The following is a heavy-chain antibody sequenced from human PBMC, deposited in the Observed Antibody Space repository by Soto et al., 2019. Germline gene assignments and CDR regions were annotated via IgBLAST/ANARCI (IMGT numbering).Heavy chain of an antibody. CDR3: ARAGIRTSFDY. CDR1: GFTFGDYP. D-gene: IGHD2-21*01. V-gene: IGHV3-49*03. CDR2: IRSKAYGGTT. Sequence: PVGSLRLSCTASGFTFGDYPMSWFRQAPGKGLEWVGFIRSKAYGGTTEYAASVKGRLTISRDDSKSIAYLQMNSLKTEDTAVYYCARAGIRTSFDYWGQGTLVTVSS. J-gene: IGHJ4*02.